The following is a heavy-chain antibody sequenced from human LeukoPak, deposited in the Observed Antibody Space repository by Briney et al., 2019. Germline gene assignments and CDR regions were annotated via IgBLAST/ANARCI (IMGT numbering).Heavy chain of an antibody. CDR1: GFTFSSYW. D-gene: IGHD2-15*01. CDR2: IKQDGSEK. V-gene: IGHV3-7*01. Sequence: GGSLRLSCAASGFTFSSYWMSWVRQAPGKGLGWVANIKQDGSEKYYVDSVKGRFTISRDNAKNSLYLQMNSLRAEDTAVYYCARSGYCSGGSCYESDYWGQGTLVTVSS. J-gene: IGHJ4*02. CDR3: ARSGYCSGGSCYESDY.